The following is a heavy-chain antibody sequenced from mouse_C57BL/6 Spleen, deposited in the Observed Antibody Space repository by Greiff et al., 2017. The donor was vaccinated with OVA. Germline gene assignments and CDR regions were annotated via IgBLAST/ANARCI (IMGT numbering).Heavy chain of an antibody. Sequence: VQLKQPGAELVKPGASVKLSCKASGYTFTSYWMHWVKQRPGQGLEWIGMIHPNSGSTNYNEKFKSKATLTVDKSSSTAYMQLSSLTSEDSAVDYCAVYGDYDSFRAMDYWGKGTSVTVSS. D-gene: IGHD2-4*01. J-gene: IGHJ4*01. CDR3: AVYGDYDSFRAMDY. V-gene: IGHV1-64*01. CDR2: IHPNSGST. CDR1: GYTFTSYW.